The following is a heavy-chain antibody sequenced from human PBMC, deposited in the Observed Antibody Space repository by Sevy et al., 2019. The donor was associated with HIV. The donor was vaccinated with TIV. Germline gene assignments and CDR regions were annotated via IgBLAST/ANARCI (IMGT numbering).Heavy chain of an antibody. V-gene: IGHV1-69*13. J-gene: IGHJ6*02. CDR1: GGTFSSYA. Sequence: ASVKVSCKASGGTFSSYAISWVRQAPGQGLAWMGGIIPIFGTANYAQKFQGRVTITADESTSTAYMELSSLRSEDTAVYYCASLMLVDTAMGPYYYGMDVWGQGTTVTVSS. D-gene: IGHD5-18*01. CDR2: IIPIFGTA. CDR3: ASLMLVDTAMGPYYYGMDV.